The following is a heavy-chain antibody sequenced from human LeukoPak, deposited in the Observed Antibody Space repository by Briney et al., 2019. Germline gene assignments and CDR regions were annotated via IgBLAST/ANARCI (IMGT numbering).Heavy chain of an antibody. Sequence: EASVKVSRKASGGTFSSYAISWVRQAPGQGLEWMGGIIPIFGTANYAQKFQGRVTITADKSTSTAYMELSSLRSEDTAVYYCARDYSIAVAADAAIDAFDIWGQGTMVTVSS. CDR3: ARDYSIAVAADAAIDAFDI. V-gene: IGHV1-69*06. D-gene: IGHD6-19*01. CDR2: IIPIFGTA. CDR1: GGTFSSYA. J-gene: IGHJ3*02.